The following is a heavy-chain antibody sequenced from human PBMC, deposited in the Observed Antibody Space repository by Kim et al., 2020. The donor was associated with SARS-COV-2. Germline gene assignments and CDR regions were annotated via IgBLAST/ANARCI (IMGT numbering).Heavy chain of an antibody. J-gene: IGHJ4*02. Sequence: GGSLRLSCAASGFTFSSYGMHWVRQAPGKGLEWVAVISYDGSNKYYADSVKGRFTISRDNSKNTLYLQMNSLRAEDTAVYYCAKDPVPYDSSGYFDYWGQGTLVTVSS. D-gene: IGHD3-22*01. CDR1: GFTFSSYG. CDR3: AKDPVPYDSSGYFDY. CDR2: ISYDGSNK. V-gene: IGHV3-30*18.